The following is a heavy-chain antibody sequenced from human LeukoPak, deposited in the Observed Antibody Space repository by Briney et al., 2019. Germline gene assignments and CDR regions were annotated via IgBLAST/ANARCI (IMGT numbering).Heavy chain of an antibody. V-gene: IGHV3-30-3*01. J-gene: IGHJ4*02. CDR3: ARSPQEQLEYYFDY. CDR2: ISYDGSNK. D-gene: IGHD6-13*01. Sequence: GGSLRLSCAASGFTFSSYAMHWVRRAPGKGLEGVAVISYDGSNKYYADSVKGRFTISRDNSKNTLYLQMNSLRAEDTAVYYCARSPQEQLEYYFDYWGQGTLVTVSS. CDR1: GFTFSSYA.